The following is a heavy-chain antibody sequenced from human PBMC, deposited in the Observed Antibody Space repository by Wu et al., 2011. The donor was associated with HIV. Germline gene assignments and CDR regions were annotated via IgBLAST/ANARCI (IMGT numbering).Heavy chain of an antibody. V-gene: IGHV1-18*01. CDR3: ATPPLPQAGDYSESEIYAYYFDY. D-gene: IGHD3-22*01. CDR2: ISGYNGDT. J-gene: IGHJ4*02. CDR1: NYTFTNYG. Sequence: QVQPVQSGAEVTKPGASVKVSCKTSNYTFTNYGISWVRQAPGQGLEWMGWISGYNGDTKAAQKFQDRLTLTEDTSTDTASMELRGLRSEDTAIYYCATPPLPQAGDYSESEIYAYYFDYWGQGTLVTVSS.